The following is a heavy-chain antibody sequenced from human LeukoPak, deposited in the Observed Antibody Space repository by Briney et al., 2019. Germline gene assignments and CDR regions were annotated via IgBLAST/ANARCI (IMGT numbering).Heavy chain of an antibody. CDR3: ARYSGSFPGWLDP. CDR1: GLTFSSSW. D-gene: IGHD1-26*01. J-gene: IGHJ5*02. V-gene: IGHV3-7*01. CDR2: INPAGSQK. Sequence: GGSLRLSCAASGLTFSSSWMNWIRQAPGKGPEWLANINPAGSQKDYVDSVKGRFTISRDNAKDSVSLQMNNLRAEDTAVYYCARYSGSFPGWLDPWGPGTLVTVSS.